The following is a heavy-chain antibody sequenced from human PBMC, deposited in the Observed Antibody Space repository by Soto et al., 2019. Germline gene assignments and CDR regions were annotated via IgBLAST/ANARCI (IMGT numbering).Heavy chain of an antibody. J-gene: IGHJ6*02. CDR2: ISPSGST. V-gene: IGHV4-4*02. D-gene: IGHD1-26*01. CDR3: SRVSGSYYYGMDV. CDR1: GGSFSSSNW. Sequence: QVQLQESGPGLVKPSGSLSLTCAVSGGSFSSSNWWRWVRQPPGKGLEWIGEISPSGSTNYNPSPKRRVTISADKAKNQFALKLSSVTAADTAVYYCSRVSGSYYYGMDVWGQGTTVTGSS.